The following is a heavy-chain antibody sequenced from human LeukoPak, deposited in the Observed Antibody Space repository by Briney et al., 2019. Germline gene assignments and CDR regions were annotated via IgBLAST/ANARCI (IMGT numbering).Heavy chain of an antibody. J-gene: IGHJ3*02. CDR1: GFTFSSYS. CDR2: ISSSSRSK. CDR3: AKAGSYFGFGAFDI. Sequence: GGSLRLSCAASGFTFSSYSMNWVRQAPGKGLEWVSSISSSSRSKYYADSVKGRFTISRDNAKNSLYLQMNSLRAEDTAVYYCAKAGSYFGFGAFDIWGQGTMVTVSS. V-gene: IGHV3-21*04. D-gene: IGHD1-26*01.